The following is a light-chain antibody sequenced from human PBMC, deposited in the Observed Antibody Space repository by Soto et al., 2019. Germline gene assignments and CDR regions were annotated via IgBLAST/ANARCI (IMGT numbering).Light chain of an antibody. CDR2: DVS. CDR3: SSYTTSNTRQIV. Sequence: QSVLTQPASVSGSPGQSITISCTGTSSDVGGYNYVSWYQHHPGKAPKLIIYDVSNRPSGVSNRFSGSKSGNTASQTISGLQPEDEADYYCSSYTTSNTRQIVFGAGTKLTVL. J-gene: IGLJ1*01. V-gene: IGLV2-14*03. CDR1: SSDVGGYNY.